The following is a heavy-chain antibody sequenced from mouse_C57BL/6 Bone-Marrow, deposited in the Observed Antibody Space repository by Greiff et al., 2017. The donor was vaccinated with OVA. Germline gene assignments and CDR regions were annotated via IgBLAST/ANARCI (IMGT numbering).Heavy chain of an antibody. CDR2: IYPGNSDT. V-gene: IGHV1-5*01. D-gene: IGHD2-4*01. Sequence: SGTVLARPGASVKMSCKTSGYTFTSYWMHWVKQRPGQGLEWIGAIYPGNSDTSYNQKFKGKAKLTAVTSASTDYRELRSRTKEDSAVDDCTRGDYDGYAMDYWGQGTAVTVSS. CDR1: GYTFTSYW. CDR3: TRGDYDGYAMDY. J-gene: IGHJ4*01.